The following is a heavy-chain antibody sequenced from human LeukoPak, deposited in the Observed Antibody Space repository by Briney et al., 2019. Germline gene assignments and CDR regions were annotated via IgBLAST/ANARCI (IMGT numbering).Heavy chain of an antibody. CDR1: GFTFSSYS. V-gene: IGHV3-21*01. CDR2: ISSSSSYI. Sequence: PGASLRLSCAASGFTFSSYSMNWVRQAPGKGLEWVSSISSSSSYIYYADSVEGRFTISRDNAKNSLYLQMNSLRAEDTAVYYCARDIVVVPAAINYYYGMDVWGKGTTVTVSS. D-gene: IGHD2-2*01. J-gene: IGHJ6*04. CDR3: ARDIVVVPAAINYYYGMDV.